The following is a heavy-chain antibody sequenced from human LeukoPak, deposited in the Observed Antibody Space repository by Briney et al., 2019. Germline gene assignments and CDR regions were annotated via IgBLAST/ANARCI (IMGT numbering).Heavy chain of an antibody. Sequence: PGGSLRLSCAASGFTFRRYWMSWVRQAPGKGLEWVANIKQDGSEKYYVDSVKGRFTISRDNAKNTLYLQMNSLRVEDTAVYYCAPEGDGYILFDYWGQGTLVTVSS. V-gene: IGHV3-7*02. J-gene: IGHJ4*02. CDR2: IKQDGSEK. CDR3: APEGDGYILFDY. CDR1: GFTFRRYW. D-gene: IGHD5-24*01.